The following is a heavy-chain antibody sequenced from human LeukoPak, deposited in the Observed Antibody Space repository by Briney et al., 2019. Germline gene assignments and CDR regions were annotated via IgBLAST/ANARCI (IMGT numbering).Heavy chain of an antibody. CDR3: ARGRYCSADICSGGDAFDI. CDR2: IYTRGST. D-gene: IGHD2-15*01. V-gene: IGHV4-4*07. J-gene: IGHJ3*02. Sequence: SSETVSLTCTVSGHPINKHYGSWLRQPAGKGLEWLRRIYTRGSTNYNPSLKSRVTMSVDTSKNQFSLKLSSVTAADTAVYYCARGRYCSADICSGGDAFDIWGQGTMVSVSS. CDR1: GHPINKHY.